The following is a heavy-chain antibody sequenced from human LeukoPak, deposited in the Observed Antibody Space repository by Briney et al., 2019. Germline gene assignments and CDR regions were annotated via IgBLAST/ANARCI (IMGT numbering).Heavy chain of an antibody. D-gene: IGHD5-12*01. J-gene: IGHJ4*02. Sequence: ASVKVSCKASGYTFTSYDINWVRQATGQGLEWMGWMNPNSGNTGYAQKFQGRVTMTRNTSISTAYMELSSLRSEDTAVYYCARAVYSGYYGDYRGQGTLVTVSS. CDR2: MNPNSGNT. V-gene: IGHV1-8*01. CDR3: ARAVYSGYYGDY. CDR1: GYTFTSYD.